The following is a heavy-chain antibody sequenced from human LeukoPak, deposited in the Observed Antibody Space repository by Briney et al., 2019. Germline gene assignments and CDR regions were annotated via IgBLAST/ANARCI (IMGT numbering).Heavy chain of an antibody. CDR1: GGSFSGYY. Sequence: PSETLSLTCAVYGGSFSGYYWSWIRQPPGKGLEWIGEINRSGSTNYNPSLKSRVTISVDTSKNHFSLKLSSVAAADTAVYYCARTNYNDSSGYYSLDYWGQGTLVTVSS. D-gene: IGHD3-22*01. J-gene: IGHJ4*02. V-gene: IGHV4-34*01. CDR2: INRSGST. CDR3: ARTNYNDSSGYYSLDY.